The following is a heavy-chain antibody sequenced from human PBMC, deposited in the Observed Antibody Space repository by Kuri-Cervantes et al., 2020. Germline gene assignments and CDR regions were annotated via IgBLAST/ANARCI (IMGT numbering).Heavy chain of an antibody. CDR3: ARVDSSGSWYFDS. Sequence: SETLSFTCTVSGGSISSNDYHWSWIRQPPGKGLEWIGYGHYTGSAYYNPSLESRLTISVDTSRNQFSLMMSSVTAADTAVFYCARVDSSGSWYFDSWGQGTLVTVSS. J-gene: IGHJ4*02. CDR1: GGSISSNDYH. D-gene: IGHD3-22*01. V-gene: IGHV4-30-4*01. CDR2: GHYTGSA.